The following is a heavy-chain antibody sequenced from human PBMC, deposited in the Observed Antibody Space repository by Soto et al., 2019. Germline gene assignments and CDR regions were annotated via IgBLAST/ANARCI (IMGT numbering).Heavy chain of an antibody. CDR1: GYSFTSYW. J-gene: IGHJ6*02. CDR2: VHPGNSGT. CDR3: ARHRAVAGMPDYYYDLDV. V-gene: IGHV5-51*01. Sequence: GESLKISCKGSGYSFTSYWIGWVRQMPGKGLEWMGIVHPGNSGTKYSPSFQGQVTISADKSTSTAYLQWSSLKASDTAMYYCARHRAVAGMPDYYYDLDVWGQGTTVTVSS. D-gene: IGHD6-19*01.